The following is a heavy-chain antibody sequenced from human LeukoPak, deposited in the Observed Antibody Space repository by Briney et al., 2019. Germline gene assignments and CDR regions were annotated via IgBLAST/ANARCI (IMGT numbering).Heavy chain of an antibody. J-gene: IGHJ4*02. CDR3: ATDPTTAGTTRFDY. D-gene: IGHD1-1*01. V-gene: IGHV1-2*02. Sequence: GASVKVSCKTSGYTFTGLGLYIHWVRQASGQGLEWMGWINPRSGGTNYAQKFQGRVTMTRDTSISTAYMELSRLTSDDTAVYYCATDPTTAGTTRFDYWGQGTLVTVSS. CDR2: INPRSGGT. CDR1: GYTFTGLGLY.